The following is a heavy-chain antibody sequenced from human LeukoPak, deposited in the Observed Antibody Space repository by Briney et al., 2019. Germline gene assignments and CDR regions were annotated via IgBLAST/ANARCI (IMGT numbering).Heavy chain of an antibody. D-gene: IGHD2-21*02. Sequence: GGSLRLSCVVSGFTFNSCWMNWVRQAPGKGLEWVAHINPDGRDTYYVDSVKGRLTISRDSAQNSMYLQMNSLRVEDTAVYYCATWGDTTAEYFQRWGQGTLVTVSS. V-gene: IGHV3-7*01. CDR2: INPDGRDT. J-gene: IGHJ1*01. CDR3: ATWGDTTAEYFQR. CDR1: GFTFNSCW.